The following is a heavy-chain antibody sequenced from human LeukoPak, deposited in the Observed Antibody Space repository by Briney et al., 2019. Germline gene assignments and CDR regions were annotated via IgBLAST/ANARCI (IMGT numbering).Heavy chain of an antibody. CDR2: IYYSGST. CDR3: ARQTGVGLFILP. V-gene: IGHV4-39*01. CDR1: GGSISSSTYY. J-gene: IGHJ4*02. Sequence: PSETLSLTCTVSGGSISSSTYYWGWIRQPPGKGLEWIGNIYYSGSTYYNPSLKSRVSISIDTSKNQFSLRLTSVTAADTAVYYCARQTGVGLFILPGGQGTLVTVSS. D-gene: IGHD3-3*01.